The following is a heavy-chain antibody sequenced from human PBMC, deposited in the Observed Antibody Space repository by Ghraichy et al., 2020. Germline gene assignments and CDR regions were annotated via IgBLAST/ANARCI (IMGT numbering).Heavy chain of an antibody. V-gene: IGHV4-59*01. Sequence: SETLSLTCTVSGGSISSYYWSWIRQPPGKGLEWIGYIYYSGSTNYNPSLKSRVTISVDTSKNQLSLKLSSVTAADTAVYYCARAGSSSFFLEGRSGMDVWGQGTTVTVSS. CDR1: GGSISSYY. D-gene: IGHD6-6*01. J-gene: IGHJ6*02. CDR2: IYYSGST. CDR3: ARAGSSSFFLEGRSGMDV.